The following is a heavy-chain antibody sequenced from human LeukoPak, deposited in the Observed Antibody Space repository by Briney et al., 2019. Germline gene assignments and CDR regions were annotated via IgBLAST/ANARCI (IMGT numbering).Heavy chain of an antibody. D-gene: IGHD1-26*01. V-gene: IGHV3-53*01. CDR3: ARGGIVGATPAYYYYYGMDV. CDR2: IYSGGST. CDR1: GFTVSSNY. Sequence: QPGGSLRLSCAASGFTVSSNYMSWVRQAPGKGLEWVSVIYSGGSTYYADSVKGRFTISRDNSKNTLYLQMNSLRAEDTAVYYCARGGIVGATPAYYYYYGMDVWGQGTTVTVSS. J-gene: IGHJ6*02.